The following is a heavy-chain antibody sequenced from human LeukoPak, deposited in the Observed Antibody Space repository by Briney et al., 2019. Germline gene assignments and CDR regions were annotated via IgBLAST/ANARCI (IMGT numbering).Heavy chain of an antibody. CDR3: AKDLGVTGYYYYYMDV. Sequence: PGGSLRLSCAASGFTFRSYAMSWVRQAPGKGLDLVSYITGSGGSTYDADSVKGRFTISRDNSKNTLYLQMNSLRAEDTAVYYCAKDLGVTGYYYYYMDVWGKGTTVTVSS. J-gene: IGHJ6*03. CDR2: ITGSGGST. CDR1: GFTFRSYA. D-gene: IGHD4-11*01. V-gene: IGHV3-23*01.